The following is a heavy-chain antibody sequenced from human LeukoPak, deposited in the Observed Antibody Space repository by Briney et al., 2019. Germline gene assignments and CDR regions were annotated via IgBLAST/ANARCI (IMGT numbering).Heavy chain of an antibody. Sequence: ASVKVSCKASGYTFTGYYMHWVRQAPGQGLEWMGWINPNSGGTNYAQQFQGRVTMTRDTSMAYMELSRLRSDDTAAYYCARGVIVVEPAARNYYYYYMDVWGKGTTVTVSS. CDR1: GYTFTGYY. D-gene: IGHD2-2*01. CDR3: ARGVIVVEPAARNYYYYYMDV. V-gene: IGHV1-2*02. CDR2: INPNSGGT. J-gene: IGHJ6*03.